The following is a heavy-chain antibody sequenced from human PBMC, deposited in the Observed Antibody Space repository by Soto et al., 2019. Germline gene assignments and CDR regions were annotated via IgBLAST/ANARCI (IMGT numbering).Heavy chain of an antibody. CDR2: IYPGESDT. CDR1: GYSFTSYW. V-gene: IGHV5-51*01. D-gene: IGHD2-15*01. CDR3: ARSYCSGGSCYNWFDP. J-gene: IGHJ5*02. Sequence: GESLKISCKGSGYSFTSYWIGWVRQMPGKGLEWMGIIYPGESDTRYSPSFQGQVTISAEKSISTAYLERSSLKASDTDMYYCARSYCSGGSCYNWFDPWGQGTLVTVCS.